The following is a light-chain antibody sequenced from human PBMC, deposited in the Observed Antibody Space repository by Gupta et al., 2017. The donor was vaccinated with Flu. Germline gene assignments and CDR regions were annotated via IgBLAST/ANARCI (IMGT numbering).Light chain of an antibody. CDR3: QRRSNSLT. CDR1: QSVSSY. V-gene: IGKV3-11*01. J-gene: IGKJ4*01. CDR2: DTS. Sequence: PGERATLSCRASQSVSSYLAWYQQKPGQAPRLLIYDTSNRATGIPARFSGSGSGTDFTLTISSLEPEDFAVYYCQRRSNSLTFGGGTKVEIK.